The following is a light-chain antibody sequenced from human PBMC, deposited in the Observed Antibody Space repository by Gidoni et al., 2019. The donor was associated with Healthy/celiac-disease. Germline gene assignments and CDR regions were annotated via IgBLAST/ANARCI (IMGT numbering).Light chain of an antibody. CDR2: DAS. V-gene: IGKV1-33*01. J-gene: IGKJ4*01. CDR1: QDISNY. CDR3: QQYDNLPLT. Sequence: DIQMTQSPSSLSASVGDRVTITCQASQDISNYLNWYQQKPGKAPKLLNYDASNLETGVPSRFSGSGSGTDFTFTISSLQPEDIATYYCQQYDNLPLTFXGXTKVEIK.